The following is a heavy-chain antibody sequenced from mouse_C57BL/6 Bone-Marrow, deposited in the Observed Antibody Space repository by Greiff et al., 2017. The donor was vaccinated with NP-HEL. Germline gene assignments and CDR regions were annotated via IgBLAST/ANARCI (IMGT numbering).Heavy chain of an antibody. CDR2: ISSGGSYP. V-gene: IGHV5-6*01. CDR3: ARGLLL. D-gene: IGHD2-3*01. CDR1: GFTFSSYG. J-gene: IGHJ3*01. Sequence: EVMLVESGGDLVKPGGSLKLSCAASGFTFSSYGMSWVRQTPDKRLEWVATISSGGSYPYYPDSVKGRFTISRDNAKNTLDLQMSSLKSEDTAMYYCARGLLLWGQGTLVTVSA.